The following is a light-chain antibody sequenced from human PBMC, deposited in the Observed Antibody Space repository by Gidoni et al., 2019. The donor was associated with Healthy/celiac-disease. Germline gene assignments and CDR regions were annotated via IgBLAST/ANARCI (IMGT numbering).Light chain of an antibody. CDR1: RRISND. Sequence: IQMTQSPSSLPASVVDRVTITCRASRRISNDLGWYQQNPGKAPKRLIYAASSLQSGVPSRFSCSGSGTEFTLTISSLRPEDYATYYCLQHNSYPPVWTFGQGTMVEIK. CDR2: AAS. CDR3: LQHNSYPPVWT. V-gene: IGKV1-17*01. J-gene: IGKJ1*01.